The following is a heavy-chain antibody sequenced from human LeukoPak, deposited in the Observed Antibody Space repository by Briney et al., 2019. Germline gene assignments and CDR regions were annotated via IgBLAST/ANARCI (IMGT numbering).Heavy chain of an antibody. Sequence: PSETLSLTCTVSGGSVSNSLYYWSWIRQPPGKGLEWIGYIYYNGDTNYNPSLKSRVIISIDTSSNQFSLRLNSMTAADTAVYYCAGVLRAASWRSYDYWGQGSLVTVSS. J-gene: IGHJ4*02. CDR3: AGVLRAASWRSYDY. CDR1: GGSVSNSLYY. CDR2: IYYNGDT. D-gene: IGHD5-18*01. V-gene: IGHV4-61*01.